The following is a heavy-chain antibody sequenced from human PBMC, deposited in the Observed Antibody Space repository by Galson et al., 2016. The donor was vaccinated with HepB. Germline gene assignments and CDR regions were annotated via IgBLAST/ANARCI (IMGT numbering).Heavy chain of an antibody. CDR1: GFTFSSYG. V-gene: IGHV3-30*18. CDR2: TAYDGSNK. D-gene: IGHD3-16*01. CDR3: AKAGYHGADAYYYYFDY. J-gene: IGHJ4*02. Sequence: SLRLSCAASGFTFSSYGMNWVRQAPGKGLEWVAVTAYDGSNKYYADSVQGRFTISRDNSKNTLYLQMNSLRPEDTAVYFCAKAGYHGADAYYYYFDYWGQGTLVTVSS.